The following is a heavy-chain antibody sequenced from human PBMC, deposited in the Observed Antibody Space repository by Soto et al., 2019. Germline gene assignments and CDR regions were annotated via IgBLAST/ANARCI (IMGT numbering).Heavy chain of an antibody. CDR2: VFHSGTT. Sequence: QVQLQESGPGLVKPSQTLSLTCTVSGDSITSGTNYWSWIRQSPGKGLEWVGFVFHSGTTFYNPSFTSRILMSVDTSKNQFSLNVRSLTAADTAVYYCARARGYCTGASCSLFYFYGLDVWGQGTTVSVSS. D-gene: IGHD2-8*02. V-gene: IGHV4-30-4*01. J-gene: IGHJ6*02. CDR1: GDSITSGTNY. CDR3: ARARGYCTGASCSLFYFYGLDV.